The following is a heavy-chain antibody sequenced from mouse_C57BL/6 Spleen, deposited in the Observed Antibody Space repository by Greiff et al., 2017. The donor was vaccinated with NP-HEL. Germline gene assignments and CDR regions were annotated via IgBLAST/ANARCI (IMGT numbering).Heavy chain of an antibody. CDR2: ISGGGGNT. CDR1: GFTFSSYT. D-gene: IGHD1-1*02. CDR3: ARRRAYGYAMDY. J-gene: IGHJ4*01. Sequence: DVQLVESGGGLVKPGGSLKLSCAASGFTFSSYTMSWVRQTPEKRLEWVATISGGGGNTYYPDSVKGRFTISRDNAKNTLYLQMSSLRSEDTALYYCARRRAYGYAMDYWGQGTSVTVSS. V-gene: IGHV5-9*01.